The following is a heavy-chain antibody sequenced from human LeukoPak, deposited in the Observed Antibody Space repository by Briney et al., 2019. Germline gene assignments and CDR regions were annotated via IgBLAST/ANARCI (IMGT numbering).Heavy chain of an antibody. CDR1: EDTFTNHW. D-gene: IGHD3-22*01. Sequence: GESLKISCKGSEDTFTNHWIAWVRQMPGKGLGWMGIIYPGDVDTRYSPSFQGQVTISADRSISTAFLQWSSLKASDTAMYYCARSGYYYDSSGYYPDWGQGTLVTVSS. CDR3: ARSGYYYDSSGYYPD. J-gene: IGHJ4*02. CDR2: IYPGDVDT. V-gene: IGHV5-51*01.